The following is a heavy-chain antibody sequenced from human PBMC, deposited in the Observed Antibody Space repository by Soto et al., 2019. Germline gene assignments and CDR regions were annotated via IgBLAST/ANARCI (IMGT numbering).Heavy chain of an antibody. Sequence: PSETLSLTCTVSGGSINSTSYYWGWIRQPPGKGLEWIGTIYYSGSTYYNPSLKSRVTISVDTSKNQFSLKLSSVTAADTAVYYCASSFTVPAAIGYWGQGTLVTVSS. CDR3: ASSFTVPAAIGY. CDR1: GGSINSTSYY. J-gene: IGHJ4*02. CDR2: IYYSGST. D-gene: IGHD2-2*02. V-gene: IGHV4-39*01.